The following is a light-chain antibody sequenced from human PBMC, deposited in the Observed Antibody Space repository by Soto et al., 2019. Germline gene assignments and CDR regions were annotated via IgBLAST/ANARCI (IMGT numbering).Light chain of an antibody. J-gene: IGLJ1*01. CDR3: SSYTRSRGV. CDR1: SSDIGGYNY. CDR2: DVS. Sequence: QSALTQPASVSGSPGQSVTISCTGTSSDIGGYNYVSWYQQHPGKAPKLTIYDVSSRPSGVSNRFSGSKSGNTASLTISGLQPEDEADYYCSSYTRSRGVFGTGTQLTVL. V-gene: IGLV2-14*01.